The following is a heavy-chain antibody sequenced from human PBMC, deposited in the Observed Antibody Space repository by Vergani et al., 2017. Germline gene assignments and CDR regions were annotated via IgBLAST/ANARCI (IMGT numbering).Heavy chain of an antibody. CDR3: ARGAGCSGGSCTYYYYYGMDV. J-gene: IGHJ6*02. D-gene: IGHD2-15*01. V-gene: IGHV1-69*02. Sequence: QVQLVHSGAEVKKPGSSVKVSCKASGGTFSRYTISWVRQAPGQGLEWMGRIIPILGIANYAQKFQGRVTITAEKSTSTAYMELSSLRSGDTAVYYCARGAGCSGGSCTYYYYYGMDVWGQGTTVTVSS. CDR1: GGTFSRYT. CDR2: IIPILGIA.